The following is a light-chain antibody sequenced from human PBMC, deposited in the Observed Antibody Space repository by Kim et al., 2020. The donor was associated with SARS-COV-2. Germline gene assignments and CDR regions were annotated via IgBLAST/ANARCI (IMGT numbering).Light chain of an antibody. Sequence: PREGATLSCSSSPSFRKTYLAWYQQSPAQPPRLLIYCGSSSATGIPDRFSGSGSGTEFTLTISRVEPEDFAVYYCQQYGSSLPYTFGQGTKL. J-gene: IGKJ2*01. CDR3: QQYGSSLPYT. V-gene: IGKV3-20*01. CDR1: PSFRKTY. CDR2: CGS.